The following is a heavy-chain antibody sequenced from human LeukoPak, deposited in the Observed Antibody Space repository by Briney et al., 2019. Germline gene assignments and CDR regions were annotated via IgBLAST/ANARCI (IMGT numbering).Heavy chain of an antibody. J-gene: IGHJ4*02. CDR2: IYYSGST. CDR1: GGSISSHY. V-gene: IGHV4-59*11. Sequence: PSETLSLTCTVSGGSISSHYWSWIRQPPGKGLEWIGYIYYSGSTNYNPSLKSRVTISVDTSKNRFSLKLSSVTAADTAVYYCARDTYSSGCFDYWGQGTLVTVSS. CDR3: ARDTYSSGCFDY. D-gene: IGHD6-19*01.